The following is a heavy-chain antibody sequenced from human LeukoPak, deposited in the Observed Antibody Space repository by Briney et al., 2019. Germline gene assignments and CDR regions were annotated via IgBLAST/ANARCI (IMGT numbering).Heavy chain of an antibody. CDR3: ARYRSGRYFDY. D-gene: IGHD3-10*01. J-gene: IGHJ4*02. CDR1: GFTFSSYW. V-gene: IGHV3-74*01. Sequence: GGSLRLSCAASGFTFSSYWMHWVRQAPGKGLLWVSRINSDGFSTSYADSVKGRFTISRDNAKNTLYLQMNSLRAEDTALYYCARYRSGRYFDYWGQGTLVTVSS. CDR2: INSDGFST.